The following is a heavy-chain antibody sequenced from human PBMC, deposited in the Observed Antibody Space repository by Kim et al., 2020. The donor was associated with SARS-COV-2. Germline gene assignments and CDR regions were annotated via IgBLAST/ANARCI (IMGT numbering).Heavy chain of an antibody. Sequence: GGSLRLSCAASGFTFSSYDMHWVRQATGKGLEWVSAIGTAGDPYYPGSVKGRFTISRENAKNSLYLQMNSLRAGDTAVYYCARAGGSYSDDAFDIWGQGTMVTVSS. V-gene: IGHV3-13*05. CDR1: GFTFSSYD. D-gene: IGHD1-26*01. J-gene: IGHJ3*02. CDR3: ARAGGSYSDDAFDI. CDR2: IGTAGDP.